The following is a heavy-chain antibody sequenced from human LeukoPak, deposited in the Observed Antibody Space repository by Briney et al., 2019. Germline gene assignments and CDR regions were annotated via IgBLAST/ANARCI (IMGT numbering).Heavy chain of an antibody. D-gene: IGHD1-26*01. J-gene: IGHJ1*01. CDR2: IKQDGSEK. CDR3: TMIEWERWRG. V-gene: IGHV3-7*01. CDR1: GFTVSSNY. Sequence: GGSLRLSCAASGFTVSSNYMSWVRQAPGKGLEWVANIKQDGSEKYYVDSVKGRFTVSRDNTKNSLYLQMNSLRAEDTAVYYCTMIEWERWRGWGQGTLVTVSS.